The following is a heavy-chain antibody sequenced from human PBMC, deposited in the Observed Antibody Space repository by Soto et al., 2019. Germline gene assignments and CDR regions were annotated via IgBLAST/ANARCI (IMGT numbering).Heavy chain of an antibody. J-gene: IGHJ4*02. CDR1: GFTFSSYS. V-gene: IGHV3-21*01. Sequence: GGSLRLSCAASGFTFSSYSMNWVRQAPGKGLEWVSSISSSSSYIYYADSVKGRFTISRDNAKNSLYLQMNSLRAEDTAVYYCARFAGTTVTPLGYWGQGTLVTVSS. CDR3: ARFAGTTVTPLGY. D-gene: IGHD4-17*01. CDR2: ISSSSSYI.